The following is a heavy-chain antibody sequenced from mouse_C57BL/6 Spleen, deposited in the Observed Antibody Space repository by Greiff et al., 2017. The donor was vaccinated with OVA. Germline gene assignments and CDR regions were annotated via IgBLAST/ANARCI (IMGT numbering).Heavy chain of an antibody. D-gene: IGHD1-1*01. CDR1: GYTFTDYY. CDR2: LNPNNGGT. Sequence: EVQLQQSGPELVKPGASVKISCKASGYTFTDYYMNWVKQSHGKSLEWIGDLNPNNGGTSYNQKFKGKATLTVDTYSSTSYMELRCLTSEDSAVYYCARSSYYGSDYWGQGTTLTVSS. CDR3: ARSSYYGSDY. J-gene: IGHJ2*01. V-gene: IGHV1-26*01.